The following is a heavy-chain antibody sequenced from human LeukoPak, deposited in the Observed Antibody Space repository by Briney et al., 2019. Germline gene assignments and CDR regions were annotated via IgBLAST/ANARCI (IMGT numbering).Heavy chain of an antibody. CDR3: ARDLGIIAAAGHWFDP. CDR2: IYTSGST. D-gene: IGHD6-13*01. Sequence: PSETLSLTCTVSGGSLSSGSDYWGCIRLPAGKGLGWHGRIYTSGSTNYNPSLKSRVTISVDTSKNQFPLKLSSVTAADTAVYYCARDLGIIAAAGHWFDPWGQGTLVTVSS. CDR1: GGSLSSGSDY. J-gene: IGHJ5*02. V-gene: IGHV4-61*02.